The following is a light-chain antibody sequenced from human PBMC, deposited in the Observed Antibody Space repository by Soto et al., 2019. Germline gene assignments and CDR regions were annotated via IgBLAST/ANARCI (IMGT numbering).Light chain of an antibody. Sequence: QSALTQPASVSGSPGQSITIYCTGTSSDVGGYNYVSWYQQHPGKAPKLMIYEVSNRPSGVSNRFSGSKSGNMASLTISGLQAEDEADYYCSSYTSSSTLVFGGGTKVTVL. CDR3: SSYTSSSTLV. V-gene: IGLV2-14*01. J-gene: IGLJ2*01. CDR1: SSDVGGYNY. CDR2: EVS.